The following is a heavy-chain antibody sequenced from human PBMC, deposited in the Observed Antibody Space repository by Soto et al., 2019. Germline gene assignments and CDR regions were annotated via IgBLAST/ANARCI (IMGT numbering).Heavy chain of an antibody. CDR1: RFSFTNAS. Sequence: EVQLVESGGGFVQPGGSLRLSCVASRFSFTNASMSWVRQAPGKGPEWVGRIKSKTDGGTADYAAPVKGRFTISRDDSQNTLYLHMDSLKTEDTALYHCSTDIGIYGLDIWGQGTTVTVSS. CDR3: STDIGIYGLDI. J-gene: IGHJ6*02. V-gene: IGHV3-15*01. CDR2: IKSKTDGGTA. D-gene: IGHD1-26*01.